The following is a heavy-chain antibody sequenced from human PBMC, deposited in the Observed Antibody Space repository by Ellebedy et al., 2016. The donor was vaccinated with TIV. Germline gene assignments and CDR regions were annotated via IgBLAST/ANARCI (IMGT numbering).Heavy chain of an antibody. CDR2: IYYSGST. J-gene: IGHJ4*02. Sequence: SETLSLXXTVSGGSISSYYWSWIRQPPGKGLEWIGYIYYSGSTYYNPSLKSRVTISVDTSKNQFSLKLSSVTAADTAVYYCARGSGYYGSGSLGYWGQGTLVTVSS. CDR3: ARGSGYYGSGSLGY. D-gene: IGHD3-10*01. CDR1: GGSISSYY. V-gene: IGHV4-59*12.